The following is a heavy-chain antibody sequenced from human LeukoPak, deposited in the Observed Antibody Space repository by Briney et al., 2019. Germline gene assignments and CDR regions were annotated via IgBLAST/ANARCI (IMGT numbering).Heavy chain of an antibody. J-gene: IGHJ4*02. CDR3: AAFDKWEFFPGDN. D-gene: IGHD1-26*01. CDR2: IYYTGTT. V-gene: IGHV4-31*11. Sequence: SETLSLTCAVSGASVSSGGYYWIWVRQLPGKGLEWIGNIYYTGTTYYNPSLKSRVTISLDTSENHFYLQLNSVTAADTAVYHCAAFDKWEFFPGDNWCQGTLVTVSS. CDR1: GASVSSGGYY.